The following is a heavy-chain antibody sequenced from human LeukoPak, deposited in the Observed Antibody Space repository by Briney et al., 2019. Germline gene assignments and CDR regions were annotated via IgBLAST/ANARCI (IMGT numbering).Heavy chain of an antibody. D-gene: IGHD3-22*01. CDR2: MYYSGST. Sequence: PSETLSLTCTVSGDSISTYYWSWIRQPPGKGLEWIGYMYYSGSTNYNPSLKSRVTISLDTPKNQFSLRLNSVTAADTAVYYCARIRLDYSETRIDSFDVWGQGTMVTVSS. J-gene: IGHJ3*01. CDR1: GDSISTYY. CDR3: ARIRLDYSETRIDSFDV. V-gene: IGHV4-59*01.